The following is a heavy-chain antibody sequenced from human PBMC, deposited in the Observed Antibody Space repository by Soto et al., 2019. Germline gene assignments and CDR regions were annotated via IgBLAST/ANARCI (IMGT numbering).Heavy chain of an antibody. CDR3: ARDREAAAGSYYGMDV. V-gene: IGHV1-69*13. CDR1: GGTFSSCA. D-gene: IGHD6-13*01. CDR2: IIPIFGTA. Sequence: SVKVSCKASGGTFSSCAISWVRQAPGQGLEWMGGIIPIFGTANYAQKFQGRVTITADESTSTAYMELSSLRSEDTAVYYCARDREAAAGSYYGMDVWGQGTTVTVSS. J-gene: IGHJ6*02.